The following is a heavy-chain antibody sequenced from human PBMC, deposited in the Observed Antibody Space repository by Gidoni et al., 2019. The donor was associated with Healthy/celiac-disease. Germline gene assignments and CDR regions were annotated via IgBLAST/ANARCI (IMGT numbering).Heavy chain of an antibody. CDR2: IRSKANSYAT. V-gene: IGHV3-73*02. J-gene: IGHJ6*02. Sequence: EVQLVESGGGLVQPGGSLTLSCAASGLTSSGSALHWVRQASGKGLEWVGRIRSKANSYATAYAASVKGRFTISRDDSKNTAYLQMNSLKTEDTAVYYCTRTGSGSYLYYYGMDVWGQGTTVTVSS. CDR3: TRTGSGSYLYYYGMDV. CDR1: GLTSSGSA. D-gene: IGHD3-10*01.